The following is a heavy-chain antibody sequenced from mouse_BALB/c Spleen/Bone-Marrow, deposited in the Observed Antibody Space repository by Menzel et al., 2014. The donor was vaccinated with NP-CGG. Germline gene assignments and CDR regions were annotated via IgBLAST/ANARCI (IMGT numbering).Heavy chain of an antibody. CDR1: GYSFXSYW. J-gene: IGHJ3*01. V-gene: IGHV1S126*01. Sequence: VKLQESGPQLVRPGASVKISCKASGYSFXSYWMHWVKQRPGQGLEWIGMIDPSDSETRLNQKFKDKATLTVDKSSSTAYMQLSSPTSEDSAVYYCASPSDGNPFAYWGQGTLVTVSA. CDR3: ASPSDGNPFAY. CDR2: IDPSDSET. D-gene: IGHD2-1*01.